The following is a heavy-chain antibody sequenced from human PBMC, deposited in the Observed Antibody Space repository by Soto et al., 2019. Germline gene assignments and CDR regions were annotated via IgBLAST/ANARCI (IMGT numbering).Heavy chain of an antibody. Sequence: QVQLVESGGGVVQPGRSLRLSCAASGFTFSSYGMHWVRQXPXXXLEWVAVIWYDGRNKYYADSAKGRFTISRDNPKNTXXXXXXXXXXXXXXXXXXXXXXXXXXXELXLYYFDYWGQGTLVTVSS. CDR3: XXXXXXXXXELXLYYFDY. V-gene: IGHV3-33*01. D-gene: IGHD2-2*02. J-gene: IGHJ4*02. CDR1: GFTFSSYG. CDR2: IWYDGRNK.